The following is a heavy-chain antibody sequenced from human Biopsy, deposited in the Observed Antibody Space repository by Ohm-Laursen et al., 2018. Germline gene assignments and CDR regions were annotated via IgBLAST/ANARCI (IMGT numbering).Heavy chain of an antibody. J-gene: IGHJ6*02. V-gene: IGHV2-70*11. CDR3: ARTPILIVSAGLVYRHRRHLQGMDV. CDR2: VDWDHYK. Sequence: TQTLTLTCSFSGFSLSARGMYVSWIRQAPGKALEWLPRVDWDHYKDYSASLQTKLSISKDTSNDQVVLTVNNVDPADTATYYCARTPILIVSAGLVYRHRRHLQGMDVWAKGSRSPSP. CDR1: GFSLSARGMY. D-gene: IGHD6-13*01.